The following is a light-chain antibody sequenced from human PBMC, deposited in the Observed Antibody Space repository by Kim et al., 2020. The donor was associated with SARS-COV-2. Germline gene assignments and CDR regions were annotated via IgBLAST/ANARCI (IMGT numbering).Light chain of an antibody. Sequence: PGERATLSCRASQSVYTDLAWYRQKPGQAPRLLIYDSSIRATGIPARFSGSGSGTDFTLTISSLEPEDFAVYYCLQRSDWPLTFGGGTKVDI. J-gene: IGKJ4*01. CDR1: QSVYTD. CDR3: LQRSDWPLT. CDR2: DSS. V-gene: IGKV3-11*01.